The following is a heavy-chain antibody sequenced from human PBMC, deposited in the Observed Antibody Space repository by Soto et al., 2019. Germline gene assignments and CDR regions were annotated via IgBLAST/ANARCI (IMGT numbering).Heavy chain of an antibody. D-gene: IGHD6-19*01. V-gene: IGHV1-3*05. CDR3: ASAVAVPAAFDY. Sequence: QVQLVQSGAEEKKPGASVKVSCKASGYTFTGYAMHWVRQAPGQRLEWMGWINAGNGNTKYSQKFQGRVTITRDTSASTAYMALSSLRAEATSVYYCASAVAVPAAFDYWGQGTLVTVSS. J-gene: IGHJ4*02. CDR2: INAGNGNT. CDR1: GYTFTGYA.